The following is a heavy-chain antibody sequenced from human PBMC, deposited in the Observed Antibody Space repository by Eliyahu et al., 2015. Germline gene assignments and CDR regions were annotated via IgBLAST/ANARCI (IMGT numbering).Heavy chain of an antibody. D-gene: IGHD1-26*01. CDR3: ARSQWELPGDSGAFDI. Sequence: QVQLXQSGAEVKKPGASVKVSCKASGYTFXSCGISWVRQAPGQGLEWMGWISAYNGNTNYAQKLQGRVTMTTDTSTSTAYMELRSLRSDDTAVYYCARSQWELPGDSGAFDIWGQGTMVTVSS. CDR1: GYTFXSCG. V-gene: IGHV1-18*01. J-gene: IGHJ3*02. CDR2: ISAYNGNT.